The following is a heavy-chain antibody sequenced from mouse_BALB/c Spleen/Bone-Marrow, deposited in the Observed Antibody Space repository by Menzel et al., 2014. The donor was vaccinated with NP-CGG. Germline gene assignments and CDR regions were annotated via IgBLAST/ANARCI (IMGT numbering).Heavy chain of an antibody. CDR2: ISSGGGST. CDR3: ATHYYGRFDY. D-gene: IGHD1-2*01. Sequence: QGVESGGGLVKPGGSLKLSCAASGFGFSSSDMSWVRQTPEKRLEWVAYISSGGGSTYYPDTVKGRFTISRDNAKNTLYLQMSSLKSEDTAMYYCATHYYGRFDYWGQGTTLTVSS. CDR1: GFGFSSSD. J-gene: IGHJ2*01. V-gene: IGHV5-12-1*01.